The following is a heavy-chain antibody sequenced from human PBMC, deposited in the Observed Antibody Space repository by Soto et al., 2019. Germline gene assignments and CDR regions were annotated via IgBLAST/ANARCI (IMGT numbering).Heavy chain of an antibody. Sequence: QVQLVQSGAEVKKPGSSVKVSCKASGGTFSSYAISWVRQAPGQGLEWMGGIIPIFGTANYAQKFQGRVTITADKSTSTAYMELSSLRSEDTAVYYCASVLGNPDVDTDMVTFPYYYYYGMDVWGQGTTVTVSS. CDR2: IIPIFGTA. CDR1: GGTFSSYA. V-gene: IGHV1-69*06. D-gene: IGHD5-18*01. J-gene: IGHJ6*02. CDR3: ASVLGNPDVDTDMVTFPYYYYYGMDV.